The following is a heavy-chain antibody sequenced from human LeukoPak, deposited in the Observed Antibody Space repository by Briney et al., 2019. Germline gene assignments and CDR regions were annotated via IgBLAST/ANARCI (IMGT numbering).Heavy chain of an antibody. CDR2: ISGSGGST. Sequence: GGSLRLSCAASGFTFSSYAMSWVRQALGKGLEWVSAISGSGGSTYYADSVKGRFTISRDNSKNTLYLQMNSLRAEDTAVYYCAKDGIYYYDSSGYPDYWGQGTLVTVSS. CDR3: AKDGIYYYDSSGYPDY. D-gene: IGHD3-22*01. V-gene: IGHV3-23*01. CDR1: GFTFSSYA. J-gene: IGHJ4*02.